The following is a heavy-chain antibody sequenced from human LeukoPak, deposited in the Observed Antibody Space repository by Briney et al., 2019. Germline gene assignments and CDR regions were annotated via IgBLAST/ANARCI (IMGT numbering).Heavy chain of an antibody. CDR3: ARGVCSSTSCYSLSADWFDP. Sequence: SETLSLTCTVSGGSISSYYWSWIRQPPGKGLEWIGYIYYSGSTNYNPSLKSRVTISVDTSKNQFSLKLSSVTAADTAVYYCARGVCSSTSCYSLSADWFDPWGQGTLVTVSS. CDR1: GGSISSYY. CDR2: IYYSGST. D-gene: IGHD2-2*01. J-gene: IGHJ5*02. V-gene: IGHV4-59*01.